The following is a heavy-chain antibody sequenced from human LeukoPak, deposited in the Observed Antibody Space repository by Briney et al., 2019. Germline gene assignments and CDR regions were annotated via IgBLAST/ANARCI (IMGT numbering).Heavy chain of an antibody. J-gene: IGHJ4*02. CDR2: IYYSGST. D-gene: IGHD5-12*01. CDR3: ARGPGVATMAFDY. V-gene: IGHV4-39*07. CDR1: GGSISSSSYY. Sequence: SETLSLTCTVSGGSISSSSYYWGWIRQPPGKGLEWIGSIYYSGSTYYNPSLKSRVTISVDTSKNQFSLKLSSVTAADTAVYYCARGPGVATMAFDYWGQGTLVTVSS.